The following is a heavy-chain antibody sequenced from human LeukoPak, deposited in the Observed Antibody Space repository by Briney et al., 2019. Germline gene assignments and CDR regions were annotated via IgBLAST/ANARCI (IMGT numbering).Heavy chain of an antibody. Sequence: GGSLRLSCAASGFTFSSYEMNWVRQAPGKGLEWVSYISSSGSTIYYADSVKGRFTISRDNAKNSLNLQMNSLRAEDTAVYYCARVRSSRSIAAAPFDYWGQGTLVTVSS. CDR3: ARVRSSRSIAAAPFDY. V-gene: IGHV3-48*03. CDR2: ISSSGSTI. D-gene: IGHD6-13*01. J-gene: IGHJ4*02. CDR1: GFTFSSYE.